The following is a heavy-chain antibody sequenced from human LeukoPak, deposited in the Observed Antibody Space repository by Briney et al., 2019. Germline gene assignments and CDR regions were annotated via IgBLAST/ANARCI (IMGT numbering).Heavy chain of an antibody. CDR3: ARDGSSWYPAYYFDY. CDR2: INPNSGGT. CDR1: GYTFTGHY. Sequence: ASVKVSCKASGYTFTGHYMHWVRQAPGQGLEWMGWINPNSGGTNYAQKFQGRVTMTRDTSISTAYMELSRLRSDDTAVYYCARDGSSWYPAYYFDYWGQGTLVTVSS. J-gene: IGHJ4*02. V-gene: IGHV1-2*02. D-gene: IGHD6-13*01.